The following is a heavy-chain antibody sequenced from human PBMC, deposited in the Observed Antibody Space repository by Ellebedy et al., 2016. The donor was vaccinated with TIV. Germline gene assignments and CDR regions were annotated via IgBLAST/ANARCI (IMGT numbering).Heavy chain of an antibody. CDR2: ISAYNGNT. CDR3: ARDGVNGGYGN. V-gene: IGHV1-18*01. CDR1: GYTFTSYA. Sequence: ASVKVSXXASGYTFTSYAMHWVRQAPGQGLEWMGWISAYNGNTNYAQKLQGRVTMTTDTSTSTAYMELRSLRSDDTAVYYCARDGVNGGYGNWGQGTLVTVSS. D-gene: IGHD5-12*01. J-gene: IGHJ4*02.